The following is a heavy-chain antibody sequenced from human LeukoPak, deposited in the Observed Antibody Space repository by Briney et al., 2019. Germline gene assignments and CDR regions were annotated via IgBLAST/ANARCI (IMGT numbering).Heavy chain of an antibody. CDR2: IHPAQSEA. V-gene: IGHV5-51*01. J-gene: IGHJ4*02. CDR3: ARDSGGYPDY. CDR1: GNNSPAYW. Sequence: GESLKISCKGSGNNSPAYWIGWVRQMPGKGLEWMGIIHPAQSEARYSPSFQGQVTISVDKSISTAYLQWSSLKASDTAMYFCARDSGGYPDYWGQGTLVTVFS. D-gene: IGHD3-22*01.